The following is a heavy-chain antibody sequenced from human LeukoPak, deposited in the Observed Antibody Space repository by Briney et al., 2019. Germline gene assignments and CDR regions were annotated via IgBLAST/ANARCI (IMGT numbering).Heavy chain of an antibody. CDR2: ISGSGGST. V-gene: IGHV3-23*01. J-gene: IGHJ4*02. Sequence: GGSLRLSCAASGFTFSSYAMSWVRQAPGKGVEWVSAISGSGGSTYYAVSVKGRFTISRDNSKNTLYLQMNSLRAEDTAVYYCANSRNWNVSYWGQGTLVTVSS. CDR1: GFTFSSYA. D-gene: IGHD1-1*01. CDR3: ANSRNWNVSY.